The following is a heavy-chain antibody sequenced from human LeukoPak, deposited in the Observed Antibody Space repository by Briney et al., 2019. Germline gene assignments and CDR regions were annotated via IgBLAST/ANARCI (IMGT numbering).Heavy chain of an antibody. J-gene: IGHJ5*02. CDR1: GFTFSSYS. Sequence: NAGGSLRLSCAASGFTFSSYSMNWVRQAPGKGLEWVSSISSSSSYIYYADSVKGRFTIPRDNAKNSLYLQMNSLRAEDTAVYYCARDKHCGGGSCYLPGFDPWGQGTLVTVSS. D-gene: IGHD2-15*01. CDR3: ARDKHCGGGSCYLPGFDP. V-gene: IGHV3-21*01. CDR2: ISSSSSYI.